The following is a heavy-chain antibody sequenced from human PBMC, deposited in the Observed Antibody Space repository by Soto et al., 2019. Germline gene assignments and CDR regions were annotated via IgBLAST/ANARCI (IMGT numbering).Heavy chain of an antibody. Sequence: QVQLVESGGGVVQPGRSLRLSCAASGFTFSSYGMHWVRQAPGKGLEWEAVIWHDGGNKYYGDSVKGRFTISRDNSKNTLYLEMNGLRAEDTAVYYCVGQRYSSSWYWFDPWGQGTLVTVSS. CDR1: GFTFSSYG. D-gene: IGHD6-13*01. J-gene: IGHJ5*02. V-gene: IGHV3-33*01. CDR3: VGQRYSSSWYWFDP. CDR2: IWHDGGNK.